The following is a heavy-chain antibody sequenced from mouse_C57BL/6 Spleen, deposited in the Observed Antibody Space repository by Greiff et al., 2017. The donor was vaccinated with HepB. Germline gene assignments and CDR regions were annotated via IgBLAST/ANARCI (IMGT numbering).Heavy chain of an antibody. CDR2: ISSGSSTI. Sequence: EVKVVESGGGLVKPGGSLKLSCAASGFTFSDYGMHWVRQAPEKGLEWVAYISSGSSTIYYADTVKGRFTISRDNAKNTLFLQMTSLRSEDTAMYYCARRVTGTDYYAMDYWGQGTSVTVSS. J-gene: IGHJ4*01. D-gene: IGHD4-1*01. CDR1: GFTFSDYG. CDR3: ARRVTGTDYYAMDY. V-gene: IGHV5-17*01.